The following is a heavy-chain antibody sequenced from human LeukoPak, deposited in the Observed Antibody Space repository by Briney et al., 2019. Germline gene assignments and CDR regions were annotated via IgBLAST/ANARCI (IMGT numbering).Heavy chain of an antibody. V-gene: IGHV1-58*01. Sequence: GASVKVSCKASGFTFTSSVVQWVRPAGGQRLEWIGWIVVGSGNTNYAQKFQERVTITRDMSTSTAYMELSSLRFEDTAVYYCAADRAGSYLRFVYWGQGTPVTVSS. CDR1: GFTFTSSV. CDR2: IVVGSGNT. CDR3: AADRAGSYLRFVY. D-gene: IGHD3-10*01. J-gene: IGHJ4*02.